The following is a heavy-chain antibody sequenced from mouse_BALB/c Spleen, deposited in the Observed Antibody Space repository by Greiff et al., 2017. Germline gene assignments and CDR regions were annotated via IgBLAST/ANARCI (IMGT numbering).Heavy chain of an antibody. J-gene: IGHJ2*01. CDR3: ARRDSNLYFDY. CDR1: GFAFSSYD. V-gene: IGHV5-12-1*01. Sequence: EVMLVESGGGLVKPGGSLKLSCAASGFAFSSYDMSWVRQTPEKRLEWVAYISSGGGSTYYPDTVKGRFTISRDNAKNTLYLQMSSLKSEDTAMYYCARRDSNLYFDYWGQGTTLTVSS. D-gene: IGHD2-4*01. CDR2: ISSGGGST.